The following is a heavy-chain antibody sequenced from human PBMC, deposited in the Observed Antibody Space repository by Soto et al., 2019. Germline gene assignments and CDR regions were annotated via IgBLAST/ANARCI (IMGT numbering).Heavy chain of an antibody. CDR3: TRDEPPDLSYYYYYMDV. V-gene: IGHV5-51*01. J-gene: IGHJ6*03. CDR2: IYPGDSDT. Sequence: PGESLKISCKGSGYSFTSYWIGWVRQMPGKGLEWMGIIYPGDSDTRYAASVKGRFTISRDDSKSIAYLQMNSLKTEDTAVYYCTRDEPPDLSYYYYYMDVWGKGTTVTVSS. CDR1: GYSFTSYW.